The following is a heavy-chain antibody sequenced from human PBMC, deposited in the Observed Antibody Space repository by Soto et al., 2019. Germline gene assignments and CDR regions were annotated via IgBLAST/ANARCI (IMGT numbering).Heavy chain of an antibody. V-gene: IGHV3-30*18. CDR2: ISYDGSNK. CDR1: GFTFSSYG. D-gene: IGHD6-19*01. J-gene: IGHJ4*02. Sequence: QVQLVESGGGVVQPGRSLRLSCAASGFTFSSYGMHWVRQAPGKGQEWVAVISYDGSNKYYADSVKGRFTISRDNSKNTLYLQMNSLRAEDTAVYYCAKDTIAVAPTFDYWGQGTLVTVSS. CDR3: AKDTIAVAPTFDY.